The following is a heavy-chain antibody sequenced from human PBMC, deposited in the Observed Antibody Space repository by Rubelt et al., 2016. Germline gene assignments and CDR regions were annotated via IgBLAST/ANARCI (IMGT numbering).Heavy chain of an antibody. J-gene: IGHJ2*01. CDR2: ISYSGNT. CDR1: GASTSSSTSY. Sequence: QVQLQESGPGLVKPSQTLSLTCTVSGASTSSSTSYWGWIRQPPGKGLEWIGSISYSGNTYYNPSLMSRVTFSIDTSKNQFSLKLASVTAAETAVYYCARGHGDYIWWYFGLWGRGTLVTVSS. V-gene: IGHV4-39*01. D-gene: IGHD4-17*01. CDR3: ARGHGDYIWWYFGL.